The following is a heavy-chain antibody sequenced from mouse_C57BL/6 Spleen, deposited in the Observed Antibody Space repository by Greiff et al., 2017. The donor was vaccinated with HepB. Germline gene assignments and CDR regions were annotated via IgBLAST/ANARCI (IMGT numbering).Heavy chain of an antibody. CDR3: ARSKTGTEDYFDY. CDR1: GYTFTSYW. V-gene: IGHV1-69*01. D-gene: IGHD4-1*01. Sequence: QVHVKQPGAELVMPGASVKLSCKASGYTFTSYWMHWVKQRPGQGLEWIGEIDPSDSYTNYNQKFKGKSTLTVDKSSSTAYMQLSSLTSEDSAVYYCARSKTGTEDYFDYWGQGTTLTVSS. CDR2: IDPSDSYT. J-gene: IGHJ2*01.